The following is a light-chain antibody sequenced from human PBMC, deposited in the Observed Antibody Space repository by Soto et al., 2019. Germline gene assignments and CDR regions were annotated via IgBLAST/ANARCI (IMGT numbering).Light chain of an antibody. V-gene: IGKV3-20*01. CDR2: AAA. CDR3: QVFGGSSYT. CDR1: QSVSSSY. J-gene: IGKJ2*01. Sequence: EIVLTQSPGALSLSPGERAILSCRASQSVSSSYLAWYQQKPGQAPRLLIYAAASRDTGIPDRFSGSGSGTDFTLTISRLEPEDFVVYYCQVFGGSSYTFGQGTKLEIK.